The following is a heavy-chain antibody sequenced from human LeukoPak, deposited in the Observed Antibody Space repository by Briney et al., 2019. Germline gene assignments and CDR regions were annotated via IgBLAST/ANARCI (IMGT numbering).Heavy chain of an antibody. CDR1: GFTFSGCP. V-gene: IGHV3-64*04. Sequence: GGSLRLSCSASGFTFSGCPMHWVRQAPGRGLESVSAISDNGRNTYYADSVKGRFTISRDNSKNTLYLQMNSLRAEDTAVYYCARDGDTYYDFWSGYRGGRFDYWGQGTLVTVSS. CDR3: ARDGDTYYDFWSGYRGGRFDY. D-gene: IGHD3-3*01. CDR2: ISDNGRNT. J-gene: IGHJ4*02.